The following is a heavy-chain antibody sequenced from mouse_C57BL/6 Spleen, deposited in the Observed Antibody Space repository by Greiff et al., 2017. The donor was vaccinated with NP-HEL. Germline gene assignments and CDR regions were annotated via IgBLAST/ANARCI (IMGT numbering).Heavy chain of an antibody. CDR1: GYAFSSYW. CDR2: IYPGDGDT. D-gene: IGHD1-1*01. J-gene: IGHJ1*03. Sequence: VKLMESGAELVKPGASVKISCKASGYAFSSYWMNWVKQRPGKGLEWIGQIYPGDGDTNYNGKFKGKATLTADKSSSTAYMQLSSLTSEDSAVYFCARTFITTVVAHWYFDVWGTGTTVTVSS. V-gene: IGHV1-80*01. CDR3: ARTFITTVVAHWYFDV.